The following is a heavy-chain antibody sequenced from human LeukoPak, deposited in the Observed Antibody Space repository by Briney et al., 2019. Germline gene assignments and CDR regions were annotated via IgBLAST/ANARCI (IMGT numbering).Heavy chain of an antibody. J-gene: IGHJ4*02. CDR2: ISGSGGST. CDR1: GFTFNNYA. D-gene: IGHD3-9*01. CDR3: AKIPTRYFDWSLGVNYFDY. V-gene: IGHV3-23*01. Sequence: PGGSLRLSCAASGFTFNNYAMSWVRQAPGKGLEWVSAISGSGGSTYYADSVKGRFTISRDNSKNTLYLQMNSLRAEDTAVYYCAKIPTRYFDWSLGVNYFDYWGQGTLVTVSS.